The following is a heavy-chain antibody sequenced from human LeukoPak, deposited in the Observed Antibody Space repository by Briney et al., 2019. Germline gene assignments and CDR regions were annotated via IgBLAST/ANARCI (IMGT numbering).Heavy chain of an antibody. J-gene: IGHJ5*02. CDR3: ARAHNWFDP. CDR1: GGSFSGYY. Sequence: SETLSLTCAVYGGSFSGYYWSWIRQPPGKELEWIGEINHSGSTNYNPSLKSRVTISVDTSKNQFSLKLSSVTAADTAVYYCARAHNWFDPWGQGTLVTVSS. V-gene: IGHV4-34*01. CDR2: INHSGST.